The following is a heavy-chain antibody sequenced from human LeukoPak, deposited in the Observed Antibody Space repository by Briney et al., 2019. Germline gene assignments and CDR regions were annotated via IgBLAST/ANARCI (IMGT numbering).Heavy chain of an antibody. CDR1: GFTFSIYA. V-gene: IGHV3-64*01. Sequence: GGSLRLSCAASGFTFSIYAMHWVRQAPGKGLEYVSAISSNGGSTYYANSVKGRFTISRDNSKNTLYLQMGSLRAEDMAVYYCARGRGSGWYEDAFDIWGQGTMVTVSS. J-gene: IGHJ3*02. D-gene: IGHD6-19*01. CDR2: ISSNGGST. CDR3: ARGRGSGWYEDAFDI.